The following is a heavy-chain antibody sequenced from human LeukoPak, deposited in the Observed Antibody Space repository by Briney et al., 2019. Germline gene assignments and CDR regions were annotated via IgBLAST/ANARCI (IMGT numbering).Heavy chain of an antibody. CDR3: ARNRETRRTIFGVVIPYEFDAFDI. Sequence: SETLSLTCTVSGGSISSYYWSWIRQPPGKGLEWIGYIYYSGSTNYNPSLKSRVTISVDTPKNQFSLKLSSVTAADTAVYYCARNRETRRTIFGVVIPYEFDAFDIWGQGTMVTVSS. CDR1: GGSISSYY. D-gene: IGHD3-3*01. V-gene: IGHV4-59*01. J-gene: IGHJ3*02. CDR2: IYYSGST.